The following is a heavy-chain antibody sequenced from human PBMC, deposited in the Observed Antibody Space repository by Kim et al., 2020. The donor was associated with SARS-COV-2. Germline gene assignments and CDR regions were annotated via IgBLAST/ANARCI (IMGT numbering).Heavy chain of an antibody. D-gene: IGHD1-26*01. J-gene: IGHJ4*02. CDR2: TRKKANSYTT. V-gene: IGHV3-72*01. CDR1: GFTFSDHY. CDR3: ARAPNYSGTYVGDY. Sequence: GGSLRLSCAASGFTFSDHYMDWVRQAPGKGLEWVGRTRKKANSYTTEYAASVKGRFTISRDDSKNSLYLQMNSLKTEDTAAYYCARAPNYSGTYVGDYWGQGTLVTVSS.